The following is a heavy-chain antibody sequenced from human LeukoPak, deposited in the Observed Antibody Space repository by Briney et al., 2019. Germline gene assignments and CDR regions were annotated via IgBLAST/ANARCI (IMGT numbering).Heavy chain of an antibody. J-gene: IGHJ4*02. V-gene: IGHV1-2*02. CDR1: GYTFTGYY. Sequence: ASVKVSCKASGYTFTGYYMHWVRQAPGQGLEWMGWINPNSGGTNYAQKFQGRVTMTRDTSISTAYMELSRLRSDDTAVYYCARVLRYYYDSSGAYDYWGQGTLVTVSS. CDR2: INPNSGGT. D-gene: IGHD3-22*01. CDR3: ARVLRYYYDSSGAYDY.